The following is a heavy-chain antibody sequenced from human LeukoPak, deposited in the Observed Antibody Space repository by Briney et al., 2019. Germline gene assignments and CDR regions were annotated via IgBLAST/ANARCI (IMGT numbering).Heavy chain of an antibody. V-gene: IGHV4-39*01. D-gene: IGHD6-19*01. CDR2: IYYSGST. CDR1: GGSISSSSYY. CDR3: ARHDSSGWHFDY. Sequence: PSETLSLTCTVSGGSISSSSYYWGWIRQPPGKGLEWIGSIYYSGSTYYNPSLKSPVTISVDTSKNQFSLKLSSVTAADTAVYYRARHDSSGWHFDYWGQGTLVTVSS. J-gene: IGHJ4*02.